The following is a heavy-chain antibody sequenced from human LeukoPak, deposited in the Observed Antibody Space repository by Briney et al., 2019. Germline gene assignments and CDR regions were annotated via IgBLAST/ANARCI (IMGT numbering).Heavy chain of an antibody. Sequence: RPGRSLRLSCAASGFSFDDYDMSWVRQAPGKGLEWVSGINWNGGSTGYADSVKGRFTISRDNAKNSLYLQMSSLRAEDTALYYCAREEGGYFDYWGQGTLVTVSS. V-gene: IGHV3-20*04. CDR1: GFSFDDYD. CDR3: AREEGGYFDY. J-gene: IGHJ4*02. CDR2: INWNGGST. D-gene: IGHD3-16*01.